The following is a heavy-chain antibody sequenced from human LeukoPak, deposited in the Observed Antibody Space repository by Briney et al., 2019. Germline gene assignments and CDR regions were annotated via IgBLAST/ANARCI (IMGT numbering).Heavy chain of an antibody. V-gene: IGHV3-21*01. CDR3: ARAITGSPDY. J-gene: IGHJ4*02. CDR1: GFTFSSYS. D-gene: IGHD1-20*01. CDR2: ISSSSSYI. Sequence: GGSLRLSCAASGFTFSSYSMNWVRQAPGKGLEWVSSISSSSSYIYYADSVKGRFTISRDNAKNSLYLQMNGLRAEDTAVYYCARAITGSPDYWGQGTLVTVSS.